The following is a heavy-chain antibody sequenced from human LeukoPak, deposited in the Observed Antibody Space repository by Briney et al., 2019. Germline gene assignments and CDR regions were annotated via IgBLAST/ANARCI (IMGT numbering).Heavy chain of an antibody. Sequence: GGSLRLSCAASGFAFRIYGMRWVRQAPGKGLEWVAFIWADGTRQFYADSVKGRFTISRDNSNNTVYLHMNGLKAEDTALYYCVRDRNNNYFDYWGQGTLLTVSS. CDR1: GFAFRIYG. J-gene: IGHJ4*02. D-gene: IGHD1-14*01. V-gene: IGHV3-33*01. CDR3: VRDRNNNYFDY. CDR2: IWADGTRQ.